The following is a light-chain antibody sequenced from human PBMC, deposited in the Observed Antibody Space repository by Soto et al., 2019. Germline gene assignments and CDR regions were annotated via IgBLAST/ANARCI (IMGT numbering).Light chain of an antibody. V-gene: IGKV3-15*01. CDR1: QSVSSS. Sequence: EIVMTQSPDTLSVSPGERATLSCRASQSVSSSLAWYQQKAGQAPRLLIYGASTRATDIPARFSGSGSGTEFTLTISSLQSEDFAVYYCQQYNNWPRTFGQGTKLEIK. J-gene: IGKJ2*01. CDR2: GAS. CDR3: QQYNNWPRT.